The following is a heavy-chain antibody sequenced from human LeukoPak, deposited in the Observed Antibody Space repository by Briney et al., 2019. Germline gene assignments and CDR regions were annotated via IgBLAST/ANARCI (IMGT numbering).Heavy chain of an antibody. V-gene: IGHV1-2*06. CDR3: ASPLGYCSGGSCGY. CDR1: GYTFTGYY. CDR2: INPNSGGT. D-gene: IGHD2-15*01. Sequence: ASVKVSCKASGYTFTGYYMHWVRQAPGQGLESMGRINPNSGGTNYAQMFQGRVTMTRDTSISTAYMELSRLRSDDTAVYYCASPLGYCSGGSCGYWGQGTLVTVSS. J-gene: IGHJ4*02.